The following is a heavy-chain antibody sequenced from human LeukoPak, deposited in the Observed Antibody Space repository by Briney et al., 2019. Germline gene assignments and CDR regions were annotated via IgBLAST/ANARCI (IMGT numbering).Heavy chain of an antibody. J-gene: IGHJ4*02. CDR1: GGSFSGYY. CDR2: INHSGST. Sequence: SSETLSLTCAVYGGSFSGYYWSWIRQPPGKGLEWIGEINHSGSTNYNPSLKSRVTISVDTSKNQFSLKLSSVTAADTAVYYCAREYILYRSGWFLDYWGQGTVVTVSS. CDR3: AREYILYRSGWFLDY. V-gene: IGHV4-34*01. D-gene: IGHD6-19*01.